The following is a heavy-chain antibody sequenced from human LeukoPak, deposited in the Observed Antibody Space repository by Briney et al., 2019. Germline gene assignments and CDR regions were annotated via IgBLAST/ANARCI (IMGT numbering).Heavy chain of an antibody. CDR3: ARALPSRGYSYGYFDY. CDR1: GGSISSYY. Sequence: SETLSLTCTVSGGSISSYYWSWIRQPPGKGLEWIGYIYYSGSTNYNPSLKSRVTISVDTSQNQFSLRLSSVTAADTAVYYCARALPSRGYSYGYFDYWGQGTLVTVSS. J-gene: IGHJ4*02. CDR2: IYYSGST. D-gene: IGHD5-18*01. V-gene: IGHV4-59*01.